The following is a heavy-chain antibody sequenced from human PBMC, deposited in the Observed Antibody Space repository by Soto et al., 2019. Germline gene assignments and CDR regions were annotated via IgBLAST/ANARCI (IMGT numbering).Heavy chain of an antibody. CDR2: ISYDGSNK. J-gene: IGHJ4*02. Sequence: GGSLRLSCAASGFTFSSYGMHWVRQAPGKGLEGVAVISYDGSNKYYADSVKGRFTISRDNSKNTLYLQMNSLRSDDTAVYYCAREGVYYDSSGYYGIWGQGTLVTVSS. D-gene: IGHD3-22*01. V-gene: IGHV3-30*03. CDR3: AREGVYYDSSGYYGI. CDR1: GFTFSSYG.